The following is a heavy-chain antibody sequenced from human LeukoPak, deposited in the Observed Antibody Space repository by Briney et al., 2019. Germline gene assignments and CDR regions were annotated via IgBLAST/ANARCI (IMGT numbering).Heavy chain of an antibody. V-gene: IGHV1-2*02. D-gene: IGHD2-2*02. CDR1: GYTFTGYY. CDR2: INPNSGGT. Sequence: ASVKVSCKASGYTFTGYYMHWVRQAPGQGLEWMGWINPNSGGTNYAQTFQGRVTMTRDTSISTAYMELSRLRSDDTAVYYCARYQLLYPPLDAFDIWGQGTMVTVSS. J-gene: IGHJ3*02. CDR3: ARYQLLYPPLDAFDI.